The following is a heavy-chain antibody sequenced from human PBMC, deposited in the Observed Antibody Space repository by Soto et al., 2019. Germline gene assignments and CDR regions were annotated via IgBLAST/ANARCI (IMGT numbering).Heavy chain of an antibody. Sequence: PGGSLRLSCAASGFTVSGNYMSWVREAPGEGLEWVSVIYSGGSTYYADSVKGRFTISRDNSKNTLYLQMNSLRAEDTAVYYCARAGGGLAFDYWGQGTLVTVSS. CDR2: IYSGGST. D-gene: IGHD3-10*01. V-gene: IGHV3-53*01. CDR1: GFTVSGNY. J-gene: IGHJ4*02. CDR3: ARAGGGLAFDY.